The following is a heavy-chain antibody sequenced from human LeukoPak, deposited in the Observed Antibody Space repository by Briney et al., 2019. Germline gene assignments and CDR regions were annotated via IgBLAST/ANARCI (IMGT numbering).Heavy chain of an antibody. CDR1: GFTVSSDF. CDR3: ARDHSVVVVPAAIDDGDY. V-gene: IGHV3-53*01. CDR2: IHSGGDI. D-gene: IGHD2-2*01. Sequence: SGGSLRLSCAASGFTVSSDFMGWVRQPPGKGLEWVSIIHSGGDIYYADSVKGRFTISRDNAKNSLYLQMNSLRAEDTAVYYCARDHSVVVVPAAIDDGDYWGQGTLVTVSS. J-gene: IGHJ4*02.